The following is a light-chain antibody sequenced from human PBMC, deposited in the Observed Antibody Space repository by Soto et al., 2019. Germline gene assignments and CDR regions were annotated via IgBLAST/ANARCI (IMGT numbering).Light chain of an antibody. CDR3: QQSYSTPIT. J-gene: IGKJ5*01. Sequence: IHMTQSPYTLSASIRKTNTITWRASQDVSQSLAWYQQKPGKAPKLLIYAASSLQSGVPSRFSGSGSGTDFTLTISSLQPEDFATYYCQQSYSTPITFGQGTLLEVK. CDR1: QDVSQS. CDR2: AAS. V-gene: IGKV1-39*01.